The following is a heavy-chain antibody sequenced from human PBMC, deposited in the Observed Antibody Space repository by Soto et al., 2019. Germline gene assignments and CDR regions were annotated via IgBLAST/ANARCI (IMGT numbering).Heavy chain of an antibody. CDR3: ARETPLIDGGSEMDV. J-gene: IGHJ6*02. D-gene: IGHD3-16*01. Sequence: QVQVVESGGGVVQPGRSLRLSCAASGFTFSNYGMRWVRQAPGKGLEWVTFVSYDGSDKFYADSVKGRFTVSRDNSENTLFLQMNSLRSEDTGVYYCARETPLIDGGSEMDVWGQGTTVTVSS. V-gene: IGHV3-30*03. CDR1: GFTFSNYG. CDR2: VSYDGSDK.